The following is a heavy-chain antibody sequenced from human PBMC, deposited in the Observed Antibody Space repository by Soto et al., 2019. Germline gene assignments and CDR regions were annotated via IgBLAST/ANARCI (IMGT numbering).Heavy chain of an antibody. Sequence: QVQLQESGPGLVKPSQTLSLTCTVSGGSISSGGYYWSWIRQHRGKGLEWIGHIHDTGTTYYNPSLNSRVFTSLDTSKNQFSLRLTSVTAADTAVYYCARGGDYTTTWQNLRPFDCWGQGTLVTVSS. CDR1: GGSISSGGYY. CDR3: ARGGDYTTTWQNLRPFDC. V-gene: IGHV4-31*03. J-gene: IGHJ4*02. CDR2: IHDTGTT. D-gene: IGHD2-2*02.